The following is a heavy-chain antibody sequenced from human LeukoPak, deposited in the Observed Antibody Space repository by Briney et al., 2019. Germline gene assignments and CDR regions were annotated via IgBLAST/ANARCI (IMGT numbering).Heavy chain of an antibody. V-gene: IGHV1-8*01. J-gene: IGHJ4*02. CDR2: MNPNSGNT. CDR3: ARVVVVIKTPNLYYFDY. D-gene: IGHD3-22*01. CDR1: GYTFTSYD. Sequence: ASVKVSCKASGYTFTSYDVNWVRQATGQGLEWMGWMNPNSGNTGYAQNFQGRVTMTKNTSISTAYMELSSLRSEDTAVYYCARVVVVIKTPNLYYFDYWGQGTLVTVSS.